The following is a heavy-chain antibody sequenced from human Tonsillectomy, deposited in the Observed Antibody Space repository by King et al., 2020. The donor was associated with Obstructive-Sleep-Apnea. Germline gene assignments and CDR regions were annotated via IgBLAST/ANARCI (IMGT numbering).Heavy chain of an antibody. CDR1: GGSISSSSYY. Sequence: QLQESGPGLVKPSETLSLTCTVSGGSISSSSYYWGWIRQPPGKGLEWIGSIYYSGSTYYNPSLKSRVTISVDTSKNQFSLKLSSVTAADTAVYYCAGGYGDYSDAFDIWGQGTMVTVSS. CDR2: IYYSGST. V-gene: IGHV4-39*07. D-gene: IGHD4-17*01. CDR3: AGGYGDYSDAFDI. J-gene: IGHJ3*02.